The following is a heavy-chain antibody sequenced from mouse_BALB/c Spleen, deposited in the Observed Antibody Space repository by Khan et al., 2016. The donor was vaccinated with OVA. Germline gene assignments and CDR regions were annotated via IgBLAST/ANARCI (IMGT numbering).Heavy chain of an antibody. CDR3: ARGNYYGYYVDY. V-gene: IGHV3-2*02. Sequence: SGPGLVKPSQSLSLTCTVTGYSITSGYAWNWIRQFPGNKLEWMGYISYSDVTNYNPSLKSRISITRATSKNQFFLQLNSVTTEDTATNYCARGNYYGYYVDYWGQGTTRTVSS. CDR1: GYSITSGYA. D-gene: IGHD1-1*01. CDR2: ISYSDVT. J-gene: IGHJ2*01.